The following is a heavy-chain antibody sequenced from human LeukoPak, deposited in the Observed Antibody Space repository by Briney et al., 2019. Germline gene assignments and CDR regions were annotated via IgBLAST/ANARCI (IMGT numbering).Heavy chain of an antibody. J-gene: IGHJ5*02. D-gene: IGHD3-3*01. Sequence: ASVKVSCKASGYTSTGYYMHWVRQAPGQGLEWMGWINPNSGGTNYAQKFQGRVTMTRDTSISTAYMELSRLRSDDTAVYYCARDSVITIFGVVSTRGWFDPWGQGTLVTVSS. CDR2: INPNSGGT. CDR3: ARDSVITIFGVVSTRGWFDP. V-gene: IGHV1-2*02. CDR1: GYTSTGYY.